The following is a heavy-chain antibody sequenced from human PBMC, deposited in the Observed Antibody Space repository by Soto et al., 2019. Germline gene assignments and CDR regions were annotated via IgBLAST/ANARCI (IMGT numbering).Heavy chain of an antibody. D-gene: IGHD5-18*01. CDR1: GYTFTGYY. CDR2: INPNSGGT. J-gene: IGHJ5*02. V-gene: IGHV1-2*02. Sequence: ASVKVSCKASGYTFTGYYIHWVRQAPGQGLEWMGWINPNSGGTNYAQKFQGRVTMTRDTSISTAYMELSRLRSDDTAVYYCAREQRASYGSPRLVGNHWGQGTLVTVSS. CDR3: AREQRASYGSPRLVGNH.